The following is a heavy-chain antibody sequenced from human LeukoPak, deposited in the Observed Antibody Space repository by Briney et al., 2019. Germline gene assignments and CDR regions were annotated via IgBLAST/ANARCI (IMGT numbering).Heavy chain of an antibody. CDR3: ASDITMVRGAHKSPYYYYGMDV. CDR2: INPSGGST. D-gene: IGHD3-10*01. J-gene: IGHJ6*02. Sequence: ASVKVSCKASGYTLTSYYMHWVRQAPGQGLEWMGIINPSGGSTSYAQKFQGRVTMTRDTSTGTVYMELSSLRSEDTAVYYCASDITMVRGAHKSPYYYYGMDVWGQGTTVTVSS. V-gene: IGHV1-46*01. CDR1: GYTLTSYY.